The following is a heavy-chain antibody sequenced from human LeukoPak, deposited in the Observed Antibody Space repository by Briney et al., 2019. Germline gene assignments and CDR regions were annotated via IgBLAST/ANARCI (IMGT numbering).Heavy chain of an antibody. CDR1: GYTFTGYY. J-gene: IGHJ4*02. CDR3: ARARRSGYYYDSSGYHFDY. D-gene: IGHD3-22*01. CDR2: INPNSGGT. Sequence: SVKVPCKASGYTFTGYYMHWVRQAPGQGLEWMGWINPNSGGTNYAQKFQGRFTMTRDTSISTAYMELSSLRSDDTAVYYCARARRSGYYYDSSGYHFDYWGQGTLVTVSS. V-gene: IGHV1-2*02.